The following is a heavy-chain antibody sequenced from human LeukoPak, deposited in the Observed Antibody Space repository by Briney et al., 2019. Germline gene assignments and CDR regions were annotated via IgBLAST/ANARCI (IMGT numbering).Heavy chain of an antibody. D-gene: IGHD2-21*02. CDR3: ARGHCGGDCFFPVDY. CDR2: ISSSSGTI. Sequence: GGSLRLSCAASEFTFSSYSMNWVRQAPGKGLEWVSYISSSSGTIYYADSVKGRFTISRDNAKNSLYLQMNSLRDEDTAVYYCARGHCGGDCFFPVDYWGQGTLVTVSS. V-gene: IGHV3-48*02. J-gene: IGHJ4*02. CDR1: EFTFSSYS.